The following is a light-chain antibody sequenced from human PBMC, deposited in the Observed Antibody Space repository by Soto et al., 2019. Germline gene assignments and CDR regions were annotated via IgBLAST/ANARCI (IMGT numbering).Light chain of an antibody. V-gene: IGKV1-5*01. CDR3: QQSYSTPWT. J-gene: IGKJ1*01. CDR1: QSISSW. CDR2: AAS. Sequence: DIQMTQSPSSLSASVGDRVTITCRASQSISSWLAWYQQKPGKAPKLLIYAASSLQSGVPSRFSGSGSGTDFTLTISSLQPDDFATYYCQQSYSTPWTFGRGTKVDNK.